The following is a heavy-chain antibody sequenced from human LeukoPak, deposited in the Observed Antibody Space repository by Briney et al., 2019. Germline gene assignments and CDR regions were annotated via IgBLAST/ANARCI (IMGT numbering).Heavy chain of an antibody. CDR2: ISSSGSTI. Sequence: PGGSLRLSCAASGFTFSSYEMNWVRQAPGKGLEWVSYISSSGSTIYYADSVKGRFTISRDNAKNSLYLQMNSLRAEDTAVYYCARVSTMVRGPYFDYWGQGTLVTVSS. CDR1: GFTFSSYE. D-gene: IGHD3-10*01. CDR3: ARVSTMVRGPYFDY. V-gene: IGHV3-48*03. J-gene: IGHJ4*02.